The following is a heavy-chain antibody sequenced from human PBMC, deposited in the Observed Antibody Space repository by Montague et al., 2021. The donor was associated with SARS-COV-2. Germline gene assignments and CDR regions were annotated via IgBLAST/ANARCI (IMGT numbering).Heavy chain of an antibody. J-gene: IGHJ4*02. V-gene: IGHV3-33*01. CDR1: GFTFTSYG. CDR2: IWYDGSNK. CDR3: ARDRGIAAAGTLYYFDY. D-gene: IGHD6-13*01. Sequence: SLRLSCAAPGFTFTSYGMHWVRQAPGNGLEWVAVIWYDGSNKYYADSAKGRFTISRDNSKNTLYLQMNSLRAEDTAVYYCARDRGIAAAGTLYYFDYWGQGTLVTVSS.